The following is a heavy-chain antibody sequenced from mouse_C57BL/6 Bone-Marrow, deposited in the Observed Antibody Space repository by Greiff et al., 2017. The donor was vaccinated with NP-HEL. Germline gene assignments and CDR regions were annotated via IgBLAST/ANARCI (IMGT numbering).Heavy chain of an antibody. J-gene: IGHJ3*01. Sequence: VQLQQPGAELVKPGASVKLSCKASGYTFTSYWMQWVKQRPGQGLEWIGEIDPSDSYTNYNQKFKGKATLTVDTSSSTAYMQLSSLTSEDSAVYYCARDYGPFAYWGQGTLVTVSA. CDR2: IDPSDSYT. D-gene: IGHD1-1*01. CDR3: ARDYGPFAY. CDR1: GYTFTSYW. V-gene: IGHV1-50*01.